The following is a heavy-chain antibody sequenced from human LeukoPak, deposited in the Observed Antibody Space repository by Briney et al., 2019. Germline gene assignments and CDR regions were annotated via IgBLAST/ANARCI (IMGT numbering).Heavy chain of an antibody. Sequence: SETLSLTCTVSGYSISSGYYWGWIRQPPGKGLEWIGSIYHSGSTYYNPSLKSRVTISVDTSKNQFSLKLSSVTAADTAVYYCARGIAASVWGSYRYFADYYYYYYMDVWGKGTTVTVSS. J-gene: IGHJ6*03. CDR3: ARGIAASVWGSYRYFADYYYYYYMDV. D-gene: IGHD3-16*02. CDR2: IYHSGST. CDR1: GYSISSGYY. V-gene: IGHV4-38-2*02.